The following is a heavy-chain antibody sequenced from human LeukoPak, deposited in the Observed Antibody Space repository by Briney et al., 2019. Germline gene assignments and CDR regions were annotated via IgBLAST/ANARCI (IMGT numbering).Heavy chain of an antibody. Sequence: SQTLSLTCTVSGGSISSGDYYWSWIRQPPGKGLEWIAYMYYSGSTYYNPSLKSRVTMSADTSKNQLSLKLSSVTAAGTAVYYCARPYYYDSRIDPWGQGILVTVSS. CDR2: MYYSGST. V-gene: IGHV4-30-4*01. CDR1: GGSISSGDYY. D-gene: IGHD3-22*01. J-gene: IGHJ5*02. CDR3: ARPYYYDSRIDP.